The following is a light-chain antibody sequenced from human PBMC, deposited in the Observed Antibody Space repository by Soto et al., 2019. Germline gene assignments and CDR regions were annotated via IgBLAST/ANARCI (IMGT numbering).Light chain of an antibody. J-gene: IGKJ4*01. CDR3: QQRSNWSPLT. CDR2: DAS. V-gene: IGKV3-11*01. Sequence: EIVLTQSPATLSLSPGERATLSCRASQSVRSYLAWYQQKPGQAPRLLIYDASNRATGIPGRFSCSGSGTDFTLTISSLEPEYFAVYYCQQRSNWSPLTFGGGTKVEIK. CDR1: QSVRSY.